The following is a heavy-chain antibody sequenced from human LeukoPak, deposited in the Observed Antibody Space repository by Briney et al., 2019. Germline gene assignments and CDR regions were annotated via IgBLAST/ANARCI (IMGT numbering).Heavy chain of an antibody. V-gene: IGHV3-48*04. J-gene: IGHJ4*02. CDR2: ISSSGSTI. CDR3: ARDRSVTTN. Sequence: GGSLRLSCAASGFTFRSYNMNWVRQAPGKGLEWVSYISSSGSTIYYADSVKGRFTISRDNAKNSLYLQMNSLRAEDTAVYYCARDRSVTTNWGQGTLVTVSS. CDR1: GFTFRSYN. D-gene: IGHD4-17*01.